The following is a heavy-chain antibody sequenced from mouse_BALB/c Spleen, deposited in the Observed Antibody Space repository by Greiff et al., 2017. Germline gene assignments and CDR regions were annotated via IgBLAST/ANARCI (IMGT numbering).Heavy chain of an antibody. CDR2: FSSGGGST. J-gene: IGHJ2*01. D-gene: IGHD2-3*01. V-gene: IGHV5-12-1*01. CDR1: GFASRSYD. CDR3: ARHGDDGYPRNYFDD. Sequence: LVEPGLGLLNPGGSLKLPCAAFGFASRSYDMSWVRQTPEKGLEWVGYFSSGGGSTYYPDTVKGRLTITRDNAKNTRYLQMSSLKSEDAAMDYCARHGDDGYPRNYFDDWGEGTTLTVSS.